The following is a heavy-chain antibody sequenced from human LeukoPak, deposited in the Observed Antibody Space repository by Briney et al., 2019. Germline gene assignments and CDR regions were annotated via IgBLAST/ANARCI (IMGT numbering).Heavy chain of an antibody. CDR1: GGSISSYY. D-gene: IGHD4-17*01. CDR2: IYYSGST. CDR3: ARPYGDGLLDASYYGMDV. J-gene: IGHJ6*02. Sequence: SETLSLTCTVSGGSISSYYWSWVRHPPGKGLEWIVDIYYSGSTNYNPSLKSRVIISVDPSKNPLSLKLSSLTAADPAVYYCARPYGDGLLDASYYGMDVWGQGTTVTVSS. V-gene: IGHV4-59*01.